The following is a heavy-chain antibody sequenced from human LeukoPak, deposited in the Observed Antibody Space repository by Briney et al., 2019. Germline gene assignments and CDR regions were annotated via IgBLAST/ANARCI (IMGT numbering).Heavy chain of an antibody. V-gene: IGHV1-8*01. J-gene: IGHJ6*02. D-gene: IGHD4-17*01. CDR1: GYTFTSYD. CDR3: ARGTTVTIDYYYYGMDV. CDR2: MNPNSGNT. Sequence: ASVKVSCKASGYTFTSYDINWVRQATGQGLEWMGWMNPNSGNTGYAQKFQGRITMTRNTSLSTAYMELSSLRSEDTAVYYCARGTTVTIDYYYYGMDVWGQGTTVTVSS.